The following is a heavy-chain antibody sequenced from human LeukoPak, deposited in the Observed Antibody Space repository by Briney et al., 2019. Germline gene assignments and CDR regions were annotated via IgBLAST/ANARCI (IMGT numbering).Heavy chain of an antibody. V-gene: IGHV3-30*04. D-gene: IGHD3-10*01. Sequence: GGSLRLSCAASGFTFSSYAMHWVRQAPGKGLEWVAVISYDGSNKYYADSVKGRFTISRANSKNTLYLQMTSLRAEDSAVYYCARDRGFGSGRPYYFDYWGQGTLVTVSS. CDR1: GFTFSSYA. CDR3: ARDRGFGSGRPYYFDY. CDR2: ISYDGSNK. J-gene: IGHJ4*02.